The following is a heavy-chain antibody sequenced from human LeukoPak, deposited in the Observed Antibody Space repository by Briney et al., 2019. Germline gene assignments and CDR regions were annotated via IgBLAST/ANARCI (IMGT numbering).Heavy chain of an antibody. V-gene: IGHV4-34*01. CDR3: ARGVYGDPRRRPNFDI. J-gene: IGHJ3*02. Sequence: SETLSLTCADYGGSFSGYYWSWIRQPPGKGLEWIGEINHSGSTNYNPSLKSRVTISVDTSKNQFSLKLSSVTAADTAVYYCARGVYGDPRRRPNFDIWGQGTMVTVSS. CDR2: INHSGST. D-gene: IGHD4-17*01. CDR1: GGSFSGYY.